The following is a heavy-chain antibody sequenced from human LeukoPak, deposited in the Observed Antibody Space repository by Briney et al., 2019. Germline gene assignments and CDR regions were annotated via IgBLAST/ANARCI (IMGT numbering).Heavy chain of an antibody. CDR2: ISPYNGNT. D-gene: IGHD3-10*01. Sequence: GASVKVSCKASGYTFTTYGITWVRQAPGQGLEWMGWISPYNGNTNYAQKLQGRVTMTTDTSTSTAYMELRSLRSEDTAVYYCARGPSITMARGGQWYYYMDVWGKGTTVTISS. J-gene: IGHJ6*03. CDR1: GYTFTTYG. V-gene: IGHV1-18*01. CDR3: ARGPSITMARGGQWYYYMDV.